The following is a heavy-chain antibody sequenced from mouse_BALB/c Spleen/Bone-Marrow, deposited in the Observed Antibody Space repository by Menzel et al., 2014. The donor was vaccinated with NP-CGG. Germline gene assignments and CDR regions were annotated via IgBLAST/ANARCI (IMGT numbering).Heavy chain of an antibody. J-gene: IGHJ2*01. CDR2: IDPANGNT. CDR1: GFNIKDTY. Sequence: VRLKESGAELVKPGASVKLSCTASGFNIKDTYMHWVKQRPEQGLEWIGRIDPANGNTKYDPKFQGKATITADTSSNTAYLQLSSLTSEDTAVYYCASYVYGYYFDYWGRGTTLTVSS. D-gene: IGHD2-2*01. CDR3: ASYVYGYYFDY. V-gene: IGHV14-3*02.